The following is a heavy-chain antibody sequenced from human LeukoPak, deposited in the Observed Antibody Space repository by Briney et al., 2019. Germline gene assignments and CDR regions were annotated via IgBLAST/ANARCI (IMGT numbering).Heavy chain of an antibody. CDR2: ISGSGGST. V-gene: IGHV3-23*01. J-gene: IGHJ4*02. CDR3: AKCFWSGYYTGYYFDY. D-gene: IGHD3-3*01. Sequence: PGGSLRLSCAASGFTFSSYAMSWVRQAPGKGLEWVSAISGSGGSTYYADSVKGRFTISRDNSKNTPYLQMNSLRAEDTAVYYCAKCFWSGYYTGYYFDYWGQGTLVTVSS. CDR1: GFTFSSYA.